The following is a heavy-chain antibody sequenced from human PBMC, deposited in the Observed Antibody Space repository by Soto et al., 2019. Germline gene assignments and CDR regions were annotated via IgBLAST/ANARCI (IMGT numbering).Heavy chain of an antibody. CDR3: ARGGVWYDSSGLPFDY. V-gene: IGHV3-30-3*01. J-gene: IGHJ4*02. Sequence: QAQLVESGGGVVQPGRSLRLSCAASGFTFSSYAMHWVRQAPGKGLEWVAVISYDGSNKYYADSVKGRFTISRDNSKNTLYLQMNSLRAEDTAVYYCARGGVWYDSSGLPFDYWGQGTLVTVSS. D-gene: IGHD3-22*01. CDR2: ISYDGSNK. CDR1: GFTFSSYA.